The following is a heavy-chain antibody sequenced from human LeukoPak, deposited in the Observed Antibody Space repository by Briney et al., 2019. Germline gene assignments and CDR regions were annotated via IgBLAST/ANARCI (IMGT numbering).Heavy chain of an antibody. Sequence: SETLSLTCTVSGGSISSYYWSWIRQPPGKGLEWIGYIYYSGSTNYNPSLKSQVTISVGTSKNQFSLKLSSVTPADTAVYYCARWDGYFDYWGQGTLVTVSS. D-gene: IGHD1-26*01. CDR3: ARWDGYFDY. CDR1: GGSISSYY. J-gene: IGHJ4*02. V-gene: IGHV4-59*01. CDR2: IYYSGST.